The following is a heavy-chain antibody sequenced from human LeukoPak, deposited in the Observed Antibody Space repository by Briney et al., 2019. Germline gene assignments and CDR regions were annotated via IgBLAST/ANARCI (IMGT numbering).Heavy chain of an antibody. V-gene: IGHV1-18*01. CDR2: ISAYNGNT. J-gene: IGHJ6*03. CDR1: GYTFTSKG. CDR3: ARWAPSGDRDYYYYYMDV. Sequence: ASVKVSCKASGYTFTSKGITWVRQAPGPGLEWMGWISAYNGNTNYEQNFQGRLTMTTDTSTNTAYMELRSLRSDDTAVYYCARWAPSGDRDYYYYYMDVWGKGTTVTVSS. D-gene: IGHD2-21*02.